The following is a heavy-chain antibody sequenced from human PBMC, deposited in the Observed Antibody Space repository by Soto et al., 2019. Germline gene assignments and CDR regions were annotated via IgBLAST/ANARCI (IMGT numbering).Heavy chain of an antibody. D-gene: IGHD3-10*01. J-gene: IGHJ4*02. V-gene: IGHV4-39*01. CDR1: GCSMSTSYY. CDR2: IYYSGST. Sequence: QLQLQESGPGLLKPSETLSLTCTVSGCSMSTSYYWGWIRQPPGKGLEWIGSIYYSGSTYYHPSLKRRVTISVDTSKNQFSLKLTSVTAADTSVYYCATLWFGEADYWGQGTLVTVSS. CDR3: ATLWFGEADY.